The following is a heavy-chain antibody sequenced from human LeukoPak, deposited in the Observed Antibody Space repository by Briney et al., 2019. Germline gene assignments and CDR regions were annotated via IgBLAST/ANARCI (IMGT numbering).Heavy chain of an antibody. Sequence: PGGSLRLSCAASGFMFSSYAMNWVRQAPGKGLEWVSYISSSGSTIYYADSVKGRFTISRDNAKNSLYLQMNSLRAEDTAVYYCARDAFRGLLGYYYYGMDVWGQGTTVTVSS. CDR1: GFMFSSYA. D-gene: IGHD3-22*01. CDR2: ISSSGSTI. J-gene: IGHJ6*02. V-gene: IGHV3-48*03. CDR3: ARDAFRGLLGYYYYGMDV.